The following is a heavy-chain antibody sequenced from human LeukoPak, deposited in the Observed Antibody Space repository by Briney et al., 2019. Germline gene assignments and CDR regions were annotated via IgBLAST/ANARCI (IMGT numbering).Heavy chain of an antibody. CDR3: AKDTGIEYSSSSAPDY. CDR1: GFTVSSNY. Sequence: PGGSLRLSCAASGFTVSSNYMSWVRQAPGKGLEWVSVIYSGGSTYYADSVKGRFTISRDNAKNTLYLQMNSLRAEDTAVYYCAKDTGIEYSSSSAPDYWGQGTLVTVSS. CDR2: IYSGGST. V-gene: IGHV3-66*01. D-gene: IGHD6-6*01. J-gene: IGHJ4*02.